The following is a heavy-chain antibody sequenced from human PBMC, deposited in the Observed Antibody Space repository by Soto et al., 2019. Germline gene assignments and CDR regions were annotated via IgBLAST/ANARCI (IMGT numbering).Heavy chain of an antibody. CDR2: INAGNGNT. J-gene: IGHJ4*02. D-gene: IGHD3-9*01. V-gene: IGHV1-3*01. Sequence: ASVKVSCKASGYAFTSYSMHWVLQAPGQRLEWMGWINAGNGNTKYSQKFQGRVTITRDTSASTAYMELSSLRSEDTAVYYCARLTAFGASGYYRVFDYWGQGTLVTVSS. CDR3: ARLTAFGASGYYRVFDY. CDR1: GYAFTSYS.